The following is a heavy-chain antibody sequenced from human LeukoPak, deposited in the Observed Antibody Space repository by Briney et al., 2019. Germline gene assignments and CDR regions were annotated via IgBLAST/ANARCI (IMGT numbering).Heavy chain of an antibody. CDR1: GFTVSSNY. CDR3: ARSQNYYGSGDY. CDR2: IYSGGNT. J-gene: IGHJ4*02. V-gene: IGHV3-53*01. D-gene: IGHD3-10*01. Sequence: GGSLRLSCAASGFTVSSNYMSWVRQAPGKGLEWVSLIYSGGNTYYADSVKGRFTISRDNSKNTLYLQMNSLRAEDTAVYYCARSQNYYGSGDYWSPGTLVTVSS.